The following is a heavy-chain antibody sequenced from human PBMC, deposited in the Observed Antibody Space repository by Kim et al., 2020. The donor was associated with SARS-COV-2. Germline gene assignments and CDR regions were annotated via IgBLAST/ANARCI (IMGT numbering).Heavy chain of an antibody. CDR3: ARDRDTAMVTGWYFDL. V-gene: IGHV1-69*04. J-gene: IGHJ2*01. D-gene: IGHD5-18*01. CDR2: IIPILGIA. Sequence: SVKVSCKASGGTFSSYTISWVRQAPGQGLAWMGRIIPILGIANYAQKFQGRVTITADKSTSTAYMELSSLRSEDTAVYYCARDRDTAMVTGWYFDLWGRGTLVTVSS. CDR1: GGTFSSYT.